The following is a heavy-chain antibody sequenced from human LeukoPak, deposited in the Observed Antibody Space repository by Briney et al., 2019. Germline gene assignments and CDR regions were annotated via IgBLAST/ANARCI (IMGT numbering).Heavy chain of an antibody. CDR1: GFTFSSYA. CDR3: AKGRYCSGGSCYFSYYYGMDV. J-gene: IGHJ6*02. Sequence: GGSLRLSCAASGFTFSSYAMSWVRQAPGKGLEWVSAISGSGGSTYYADSVKGRFTISRDNSKNTLYLQMNSLRAEDTAVQYCAKGRYCSGGSCYFSYYYGMDVWGQGTTVTVSS. D-gene: IGHD2-15*01. CDR2: ISGSGGST. V-gene: IGHV3-23*01.